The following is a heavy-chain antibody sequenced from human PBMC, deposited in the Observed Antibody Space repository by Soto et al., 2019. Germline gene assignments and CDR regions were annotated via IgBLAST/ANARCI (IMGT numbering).Heavy chain of an antibody. CDR1: GFTFSSYG. CDR3: ANLIYYDSSGYSDLDY. CDR2: ISYDGSNK. D-gene: IGHD3-22*01. J-gene: IGHJ4*02. Sequence: LRLSCAASGFTFSSYGMHWVRQAPGKGLEWVAVISYDGSNKYYADSVKGRFTISRDNSKNTLYLQMNSLRAEDTAVYYCANLIYYDSSGYSDLDYWGQGTLVTVSS. V-gene: IGHV3-30*18.